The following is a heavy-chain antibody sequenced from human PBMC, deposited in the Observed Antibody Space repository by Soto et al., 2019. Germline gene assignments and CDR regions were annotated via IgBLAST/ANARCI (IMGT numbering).Heavy chain of an antibody. D-gene: IGHD3-3*01. Sequence: QLQLVESGGGLVQPGRSRRLSCAASGFTFSSYGMNWVRQAPGKGLEWVAVISYDGSRKNYADSVKARFTISRDNSKNPLDLQMKRLTGDGQALYFCARSFGEPVQGGPSYFGMEGWGRGTTVIVSS. V-gene: IGHV3-30*03. J-gene: IGHJ6*02. CDR2: ISYDGSRK. CDR3: ARSFGEPVQGGPSYFGMEG. CDR1: GFTFSSYG.